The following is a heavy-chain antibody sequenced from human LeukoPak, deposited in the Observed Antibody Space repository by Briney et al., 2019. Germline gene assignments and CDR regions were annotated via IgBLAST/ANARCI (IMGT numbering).Heavy chain of an antibody. V-gene: IGHV3-9*01. D-gene: IGHD3-9*01. CDR1: GFTFSNYW. CDR3: AKEGNDILTGYYYYYGMDV. CDR2: ISWNSGSI. J-gene: IGHJ6*02. Sequence: PGGSLRLSCAASGFTFSNYWMHWVRQGPGKGLEWVSGISWNSGSIGYADSVKGRFTISRDNAMNSLYLQMNSLRAEDTALYYCAKEGNDILTGYYYYYGMDVWGQGTTVTVPS.